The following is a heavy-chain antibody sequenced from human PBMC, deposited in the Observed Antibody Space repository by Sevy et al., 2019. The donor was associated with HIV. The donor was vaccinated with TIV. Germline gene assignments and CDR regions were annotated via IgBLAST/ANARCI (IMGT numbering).Heavy chain of an antibody. J-gene: IGHJ3*02. D-gene: IGHD2-15*01. CDR1: GFNIKTYN. CDR2: ISSSSTYI. V-gene: IGHV3-21*04. Sequence: GGSLRLSCAASGFNIKTYNMNWVRQAPGKGLEWVSSISSSSTYIYYADSVKGRFTISRDNAKNSLYLQMNSLRAEDTAVYYCAKDIVVVVGEAFDIWGQGTMVTVSS. CDR3: AKDIVVVVGEAFDI.